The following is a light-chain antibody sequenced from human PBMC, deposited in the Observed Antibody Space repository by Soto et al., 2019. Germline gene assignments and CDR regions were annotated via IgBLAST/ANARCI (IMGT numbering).Light chain of an antibody. CDR3: QQYNGSWT. Sequence: DIQMTQSPSTLSASVGDRVTITCRASQSISGSLAWYQQKPGKAPKLLIYEASNLKSGVPSRFSGSGSGTEYTLTISSLQPEDSASYYCQQYNGSWTFGQGNRVEIK. CDR1: QSISGS. CDR2: EAS. J-gene: IGKJ1*01. V-gene: IGKV1-5*03.